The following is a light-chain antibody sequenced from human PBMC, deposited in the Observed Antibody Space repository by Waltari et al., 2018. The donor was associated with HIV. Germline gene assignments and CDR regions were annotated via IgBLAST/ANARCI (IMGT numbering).Light chain of an antibody. CDR3: QSYDSSLSGVV. J-gene: IGLJ2*01. CDR2: GNR. V-gene: IGLV1-40*01. Sequence: QSVLTQPPSVSGAPGQRVTISRTGGSSNIGAGHDVHWYQQLPGTAPTLLIHGNRNRPSGVPDRFSGSKSGTSASLAITGLQAEDEADYYCQSYDSSLSGVVFGGGTRLTVL. CDR1: SSNIGAGHD.